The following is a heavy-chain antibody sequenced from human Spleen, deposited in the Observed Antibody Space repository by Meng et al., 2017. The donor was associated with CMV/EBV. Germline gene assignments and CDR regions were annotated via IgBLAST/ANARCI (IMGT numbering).Heavy chain of an antibody. V-gene: IGHV4-4*02. D-gene: IGHD6-19*01. CDR1: GGSINANNW. J-gene: IGHJ4*02. CDR3: VRGWGHVAVAGQFDF. CDR2: IFHTGST. Sequence: SETLSLTCTLSGGSINANNWWSWVRQSPGKGLEWIGEIFHTGSTNFNPSLKSRVIMSVDVSENQFSLEMTSVTAADTAVYYCVRGWGHVAVAGQFDFWGPGTLVTVSS.